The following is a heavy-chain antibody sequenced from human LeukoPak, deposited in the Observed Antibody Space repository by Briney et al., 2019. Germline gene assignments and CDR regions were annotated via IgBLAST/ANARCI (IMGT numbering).Heavy chain of an antibody. D-gene: IGHD3-10*01. Sequence: ASVKVSCKASGYTFTSYDIHWVRQATEQGLEWMGRMNPNRGDTDYAQKFQGRVTMTRDTSTSTVYMELSSLRSEDTAVYYCARDYRTGDYYYYMDVWGKGTTVTVSS. V-gene: IGHV1-8*01. CDR2: MNPNRGDT. CDR1: GYTFTSYD. J-gene: IGHJ6*03. CDR3: ARDYRTGDYYYYMDV.